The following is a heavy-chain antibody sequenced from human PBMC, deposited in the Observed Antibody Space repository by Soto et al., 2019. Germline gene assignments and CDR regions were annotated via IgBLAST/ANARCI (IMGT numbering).Heavy chain of an antibody. D-gene: IGHD3-9*01. CDR1: GYTFTSSG. Sequence: QVQLVQSGAEVKKPGASVKVSCKASGYTFTSSGSSWVRQAPGQGLEWMGWISTYNGNTNYEQKLQARVTRTTDTSKNTDYMELRRLRSDDTAVYYCARGGRYDILTGSLYGMDVWGQGTTVTVSS. J-gene: IGHJ6*02. CDR3: ARGGRYDILTGSLYGMDV. CDR2: ISTYNGNT. V-gene: IGHV1-18*01.